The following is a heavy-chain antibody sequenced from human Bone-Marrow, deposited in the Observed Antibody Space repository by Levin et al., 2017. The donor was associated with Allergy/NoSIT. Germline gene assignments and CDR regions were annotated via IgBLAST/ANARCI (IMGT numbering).Heavy chain of an antibody. CDR2: IWYDGSNK. CDR3: ARSGSAVGNNWFDP. D-gene: IGHD6-19*01. CDR1: GFTFSSYG. Sequence: GGSLRLSCAASGFTFSSYGMHWVRQAPGKGLEWVAVIWYDGSNKYYADSVKGRFTISRDNSKNTLYLQMNSLRAEDTAVYYCARSGSAVGNNWFDPWGQGTLVTVSS. J-gene: IGHJ5*02. V-gene: IGHV3-33*01.